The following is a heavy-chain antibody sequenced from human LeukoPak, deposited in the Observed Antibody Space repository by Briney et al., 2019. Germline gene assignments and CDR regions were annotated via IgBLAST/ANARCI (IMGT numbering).Heavy chain of an antibody. CDR3: ARAGSRITMVRGVIHAFAI. CDR1: GGSISSYY. Sequence: SETLSLTCTVSGGSISSYYWSWIRQPPGKGLEWIGEINHSESTNYNPSLKSRVTISVDTSKNQFSLKLSSVTAADTAVYYCARAGSRITMVRGVIHAFAIWGQGTMVTVSS. D-gene: IGHD3-10*01. J-gene: IGHJ3*02. CDR2: INHSEST. V-gene: IGHV4-34*01.